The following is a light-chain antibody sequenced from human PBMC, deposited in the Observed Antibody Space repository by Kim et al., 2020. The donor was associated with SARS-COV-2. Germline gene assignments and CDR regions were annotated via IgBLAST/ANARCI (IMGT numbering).Light chain of an antibody. V-gene: IGLV6-57*02. Sequence: NFMLTQPHSVSESPGKTVTISCTGSGGSIVNNYVQWYQQRPGSAPTTVIYEDDQRPSGVPDRFSGSIDSSSNSASLTISGLKTEDEADYYCQSYNSSNHVVFGGGTKLTVL. CDR2: EDD. J-gene: IGLJ2*01. CDR3: QSYNSSNHVV. CDR1: GGSIVNNY.